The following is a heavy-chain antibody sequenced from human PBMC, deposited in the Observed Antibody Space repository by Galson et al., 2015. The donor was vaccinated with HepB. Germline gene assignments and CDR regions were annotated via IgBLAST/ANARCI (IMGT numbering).Heavy chain of an antibody. Sequence: SLRLSCAASGFTFSSYDMHWVRQATGKGLEWVSAIGTAGDPYYPGSVKGRFTISRENAKNSLYLQMNSLRAGDTAVYYCAREYGSGSYYRRGYFDLWGRGTLVTVSS. D-gene: IGHD3-10*01. J-gene: IGHJ2*01. CDR1: GFTFSSYD. V-gene: IGHV3-13*05. CDR3: AREYGSGSYYRRGYFDL. CDR2: IGTAGDP.